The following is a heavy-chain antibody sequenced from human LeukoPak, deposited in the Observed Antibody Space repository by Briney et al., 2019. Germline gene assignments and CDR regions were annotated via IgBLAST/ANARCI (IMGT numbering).Heavy chain of an antibody. V-gene: IGHV4-61*02. J-gene: IGHJ4*02. CDR2: IYTSGSS. Sequence: SETLSLTCTVSGGSISSGSYYWSWIRQPAGKGLEWIARIYTSGSSNYNPSLRSRVTISLDTSKNQFSLKLSSVTAADTAVYYCARGGTSTRPNFDYWGQGTLVTVSS. D-gene: IGHD1-14*01. CDR1: GGSISSGSYY. CDR3: ARGGTSTRPNFDY.